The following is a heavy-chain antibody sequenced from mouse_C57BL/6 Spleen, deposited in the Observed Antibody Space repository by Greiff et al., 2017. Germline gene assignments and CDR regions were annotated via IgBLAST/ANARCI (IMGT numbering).Heavy chain of an antibody. CDR3: ARCGSSYNAMDY. J-gene: IGHJ4*01. CDR2: IYPGDGDT. D-gene: IGHD1-1*01. V-gene: IGHV1-82*01. Sequence: QVQLQQSGPELVKPGASVKISCKASGYAFSSSWMNWVKQRPGKGLEWIGRIYPGDGDTNYNGKFKGKATLTADKSSSTAYMQLSSLTSEDSAVYFCARCGSSYNAMDYWGQGTSVTVSS. CDR1: GYAFSSSW.